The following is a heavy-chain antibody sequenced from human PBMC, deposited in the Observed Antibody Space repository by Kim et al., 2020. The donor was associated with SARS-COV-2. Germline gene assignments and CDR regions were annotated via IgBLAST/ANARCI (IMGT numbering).Heavy chain of an antibody. J-gene: IGHJ6*02. CDR2: INHSGST. D-gene: IGHD6-6*01. CDR3: ARGPRRIAARGEYYYYGMDV. CDR1: GGSFSGYY. V-gene: IGHV4-34*01. Sequence: SETLSLTCAVYGGSFSGYYWSWIRQPPGKGLEWIGEINHSGSTNYNPSLKSRVTISVDTSKNQFSLKLSSVTAADTAVYYCARGPRRIAARGEYYYYGMDVWGQGTTVTVSS.